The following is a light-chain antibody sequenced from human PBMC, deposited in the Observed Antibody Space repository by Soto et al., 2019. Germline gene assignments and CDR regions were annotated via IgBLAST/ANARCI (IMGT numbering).Light chain of an antibody. CDR1: QGISRW. CDR3: QQSNSKSWT. Sequence: DIQMTQSPSTLSASVGDRVTITCRASQGISRWLAWYQQKPGRAPKLLIYEASILESGVPSRFSGSGSGTEFTLTISSLQPSDFAAYYCQQSNSKSWTFGQGTRVEI. J-gene: IGKJ1*01. V-gene: IGKV1-5*01. CDR2: EAS.